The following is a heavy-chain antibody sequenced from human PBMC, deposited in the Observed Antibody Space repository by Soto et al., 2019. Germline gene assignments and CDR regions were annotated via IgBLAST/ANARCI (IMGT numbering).Heavy chain of an antibody. J-gene: IGHJ4*02. CDR2: ISSSGTTI. Sequence: GGSLRLSCAASGFTFSDYYMSWIRQAPGKGLEWVSYISSSGTTIFYADSLRGRFTISRDNAKKSLYLQMNSLRGEDTAVYYCAREPSNWNYRFDYWGQGTLVTVSS. V-gene: IGHV3-11*01. CDR3: AREPSNWNYRFDY. CDR1: GFTFSDYY. D-gene: IGHD1-7*01.